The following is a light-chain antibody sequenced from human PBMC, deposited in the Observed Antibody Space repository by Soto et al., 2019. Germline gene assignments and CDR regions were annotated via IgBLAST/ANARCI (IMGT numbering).Light chain of an antibody. CDR1: QGISSY. J-gene: IGKJ5*01. CDR2: AAS. CDR3: KQYYSYLIT. Sequence: AIRMTQSPSSLSASTGASFPITCRASQGISSYLAWYQQKPGKAPKLLIYAASTLQSGVPSRFSGSGSGTDFTLTISCLQSEEFATYYCKQYYSYLITVGQGTRLEIK. V-gene: IGKV1-8*01.